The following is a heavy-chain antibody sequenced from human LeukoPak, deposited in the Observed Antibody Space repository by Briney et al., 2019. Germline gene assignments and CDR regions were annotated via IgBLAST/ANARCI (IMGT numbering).Heavy chain of an antibody. V-gene: IGHV3-23*01. CDR2: ISAGVGTT. J-gene: IGHJ2*01. CDR1: GFSFSSYA. CDR3: AKGTYGYWYYDF. Sequence: QAGGSLRLSCAASGFSFSSYAMSWVRQAQGKGLEWVAGISAGVGTTYSSDSVKGRFTISRDNSKNTLYLQIHSLRADGTAVYFCAKGTYGYWYYDFWGRGTQVIVSS. D-gene: IGHD4-17*01.